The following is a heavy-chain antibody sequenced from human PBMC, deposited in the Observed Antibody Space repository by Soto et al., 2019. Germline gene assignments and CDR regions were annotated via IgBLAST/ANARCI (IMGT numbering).Heavy chain of an antibody. V-gene: IGHV4-4*02. CDR1: GGSISSSNW. Sequence: PSETLSLTCAVSGGSISSSNWWSWVRQPPGKGLEWIGEIYHSGSTNYNPSLKSRVTISVDKSKNQFSLKLSSVTAADTAVYYCARDLHYYDSSGSVAHWGQGTLVTVSS. D-gene: IGHD3-22*01. J-gene: IGHJ4*02. CDR2: IYHSGST. CDR3: ARDLHYYDSSGSVAH.